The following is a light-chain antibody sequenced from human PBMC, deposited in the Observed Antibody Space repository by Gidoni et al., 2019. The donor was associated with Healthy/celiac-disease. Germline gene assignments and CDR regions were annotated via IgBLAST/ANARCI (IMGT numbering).Light chain of an antibody. CDR3: SSYTSSSTGYV. CDR1: SSDVGGYNY. CDR2: DVS. V-gene: IGLV2-14*01. J-gene: IGLJ1*01. Sequence: QSALTQPASVSGSPGQSITIACTGTSSDVGGYNYVSWYQQHPGKAPKLMIYDVSNRPSGVPNRFSGSKSGNTASLTISGLQAEDEADYYCSSYTSSSTGYVFGTGTKVTVL.